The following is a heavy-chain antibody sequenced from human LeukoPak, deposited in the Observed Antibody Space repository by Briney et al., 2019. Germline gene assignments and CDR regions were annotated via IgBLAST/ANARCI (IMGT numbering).Heavy chain of an antibody. CDR1: GGSISSYY. Sequence: PSETLSVTCTVSGGSISSYYWSWIRQPRGKGLEWIGYIYYSGSTNYNPSLKSRVTISVDTSKNQFSLKLSSVTAADTAVYYCARVPYYYGSADYWGQGTLVTVSS. D-gene: IGHD3-10*01. V-gene: IGHV4-59*01. J-gene: IGHJ4*02. CDR3: ARVPYYYGSADY. CDR2: IYYSGST.